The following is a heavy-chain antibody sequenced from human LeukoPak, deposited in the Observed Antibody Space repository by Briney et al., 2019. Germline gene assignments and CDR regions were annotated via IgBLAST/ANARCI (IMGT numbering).Heavy chain of an antibody. CDR1: GFTFSSYA. CDR3: ARHTTDRPNLIDH. Sequence: GRSLRLSCAAPGFTFSSYAMHWVRQAPGKGLEWVASISYADGSYKYYADSVKGRFTISRDNARDTLYLQMNSLRAEDTAVYYCARHTTDRPNLIDHWGQGTLVTVSS. CDR2: ISYADGSYK. D-gene: IGHD6-6*01. J-gene: IGHJ4*02. V-gene: IGHV3-30*07.